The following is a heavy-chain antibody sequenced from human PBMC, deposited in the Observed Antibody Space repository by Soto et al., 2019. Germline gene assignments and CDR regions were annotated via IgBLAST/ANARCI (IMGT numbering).Heavy chain of an antibody. J-gene: IGHJ6*02. V-gene: IGHV5-51*01. D-gene: IGHD3-9*01. CDR3: ARLGFEYDTLTAYYNVHHYYGLDV. CDR2: IYPGDSDT. CDR1: GYSFTSYW. Sequence: LGESLKISCKGSGYSFTSYWIGWVRQMPGKGLEWMGVIYPGDSDTRYSPSFQGQVTISADKSISTAYLRWSSLKASDTAMYYCARLGFEYDTLTAYYNVHHYYGLDVWGQGTSVTVSS.